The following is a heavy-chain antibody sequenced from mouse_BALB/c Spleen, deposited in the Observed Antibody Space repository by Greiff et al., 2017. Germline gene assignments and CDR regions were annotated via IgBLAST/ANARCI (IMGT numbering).Heavy chain of an antibody. J-gene: IGHJ2*01. CDR2: ISYSGST. CDR3: ARKYGNPFDY. D-gene: IGHD2-10*02. V-gene: IGHV3-2*02. CDR1: GYSITSDYA. Sequence: EVKVEESGPGLVKPSQSLSLTCTVTGYSITSDYAWNWIRQFPGNKLEWMGYISYSGSTSYNPSLKSRISITRDTSKNQFFLQLNSVTTEDTATYYCARKYGNPFDYWGQGTTLTVSS.